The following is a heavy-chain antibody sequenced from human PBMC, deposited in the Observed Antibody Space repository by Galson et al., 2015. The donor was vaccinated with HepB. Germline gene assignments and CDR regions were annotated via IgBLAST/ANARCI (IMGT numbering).Heavy chain of an antibody. V-gene: IGHV3-23*01. CDR3: ARSPDSDFLTGYITTPFDF. CDR1: GFTFSAYA. CDR2: ISGGGDST. D-gene: IGHD3-9*01. Sequence: SLRLSCAASGFTFSAYAMTWVRQAPGKGLEWVSTISGGGDSTYYADSVKGRFTIFTDNSNDTVYVQMNSLRPEDTAVYYCARSPDSDFLTGYITTPFDFWGQGALVTVST. J-gene: IGHJ4*02.